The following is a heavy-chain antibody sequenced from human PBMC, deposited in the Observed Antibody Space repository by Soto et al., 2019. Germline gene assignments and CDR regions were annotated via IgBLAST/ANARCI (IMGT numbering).Heavy chain of an antibody. CDR3: TSERFLEWFFVYYYGMDV. D-gene: IGHD3-3*01. J-gene: IGHJ6*02. CDR1: GFTFSNAW. V-gene: IGHV3-15*01. Sequence: GESLKISCAASGFTFSNAWMSWVRQAPGKGLEWVGRIKSKTDGGTTDYAAPVKGRFTISRDDSKNTLYLQMNSLKTEDTAVYYCTSERFLEWFFVYYYGMDVWGQGTTVTVSS. CDR2: IKSKTDGGTT.